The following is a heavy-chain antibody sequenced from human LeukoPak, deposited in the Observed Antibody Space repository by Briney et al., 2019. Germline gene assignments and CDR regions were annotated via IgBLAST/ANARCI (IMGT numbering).Heavy chain of an antibody. J-gene: IGHJ6*03. Sequence: PSETLSLTCAVYGGPFSGYYWGWIRQPPGKGLEWIGSIYYSGSTYYNPSLKSRVTISVDTSKNQFSLKLSSVTAADTAVYYCAREEYSNYYYYYMDVWGKGTTVTVSS. CDR3: AREEYSNYYYYYMDV. V-gene: IGHV4-34*01. D-gene: IGHD4-11*01. CDR1: GGPFSGYY. CDR2: IYYSGST.